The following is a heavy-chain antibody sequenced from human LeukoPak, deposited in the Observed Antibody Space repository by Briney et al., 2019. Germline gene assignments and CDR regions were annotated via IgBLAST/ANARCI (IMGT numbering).Heavy chain of an antibody. D-gene: IGHD3-22*01. Sequence: SQTLSLTCNVSGVATRSGDYYWSWIRQHPRKVLVWIGFIYDYSGRTYYNPSLKNRVAISVDTSKNEFSLKLSAVAAADTAGYLCARAPHYDSSGYNYDMYQFDYRGQGTLVTVSS. CDR1: GVATRSGDYY. CDR2: IYDYSGRT. J-gene: IGHJ4*02. V-gene: IGHV4-31*03. CDR3: ARAPHYDSSGYNYDMYQFDY.